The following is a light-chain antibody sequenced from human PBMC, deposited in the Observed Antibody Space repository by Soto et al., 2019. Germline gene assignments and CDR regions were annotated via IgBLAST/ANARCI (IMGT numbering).Light chain of an antibody. Sequence: DIQMTQSPSTLSASVGDRVTITCRASQTISSWLAWYQQKPGKAPNLLLYAASRLESGVPSRFSGSGSGIEFTLTISSLQPDDFATYCCQQYKSYAPLTFGQGTKVEIK. J-gene: IGKJ1*01. CDR2: AAS. CDR3: QQYKSYAPLT. V-gene: IGKV1-5*01. CDR1: QTISSW.